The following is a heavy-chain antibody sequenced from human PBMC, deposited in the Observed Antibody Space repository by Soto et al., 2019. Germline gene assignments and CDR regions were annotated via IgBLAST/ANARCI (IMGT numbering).Heavy chain of an antibody. CDR3: ASEYCSGGSCYYYGMDV. V-gene: IGHV3-33*01. CDR1: GFTFSSYG. D-gene: IGHD2-15*01. CDR2: IWYDGSNK. Sequence: QVQLVESGGGVVQPGRSLRLSCAASGFTFSSYGMHWVRQAPGKGLEWVAVIWYDGSNKYYADSVKGRFTISRDNSKNPLYLQMNSLRAEYTAVYYCASEYCSGGSCYYYGMDVWGQGTTVTVSS. J-gene: IGHJ6*02.